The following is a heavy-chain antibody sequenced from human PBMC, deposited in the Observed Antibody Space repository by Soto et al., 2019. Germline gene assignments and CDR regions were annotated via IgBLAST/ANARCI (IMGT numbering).Heavy chain of an antibody. V-gene: IGHV5-51*01. Sequence: PRESLKISCKGSGYSFTSYWIGWVRQMPGKGLEWMGIIYPGDSDTRYSPSFQGQVTISADKSISTAYLQWSSLKASDTAMYYCARLSITGTTPSAFDIWGQGTMVTVSS. CDR1: GYSFTSYW. D-gene: IGHD1-7*01. CDR2: IYPGDSDT. CDR3: ARLSITGTTPSAFDI. J-gene: IGHJ3*02.